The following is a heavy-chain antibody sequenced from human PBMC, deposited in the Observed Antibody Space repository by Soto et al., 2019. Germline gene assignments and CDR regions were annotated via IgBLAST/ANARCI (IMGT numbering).Heavy chain of an antibody. D-gene: IGHD2-15*01. J-gene: IGHJ4*02. V-gene: IGHV1-69*04. Sequence: SVKVSRKASGGTFSSYTISWVRQAPGQGLEWMGRIIPILGIANYAQKFQGRVTITADKSTSTAYMELSSLRSEDTAVYYCARDRYCSGGSCYGDDYWGQGTLVTVSS. CDR2: IIPILGIA. CDR1: GGTFSSYT. CDR3: ARDRYCSGGSCYGDDY.